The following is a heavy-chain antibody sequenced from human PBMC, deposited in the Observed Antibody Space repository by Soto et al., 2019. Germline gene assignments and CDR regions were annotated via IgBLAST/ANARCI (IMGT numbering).Heavy chain of an antibody. CDR2: ISYDGSNK. Sequence: GGSLRLSCAASGFTFSSYGMHWVRQAPGKGLEWVAVISYDGSNKYYADSVKGRFTISRDNSKNTMYLQMNRLRAEDTAVYYCAKDGGVTQGYWGQGTLVTVSS. CDR1: GFTFSSYG. J-gene: IGHJ4*02. D-gene: IGHD3-16*01. CDR3: AKDGGVTQGY. V-gene: IGHV3-30*18.